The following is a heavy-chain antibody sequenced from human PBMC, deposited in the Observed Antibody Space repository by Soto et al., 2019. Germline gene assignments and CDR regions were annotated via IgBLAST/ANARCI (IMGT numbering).Heavy chain of an antibody. V-gene: IGHV1-18*01. Sequence: QVQLVQSGAEVKKPGASVKVSCKTSGYSFTDYGITWVRQAPGQGLERMGWISAYNGNTYYAQKLRGRIDMTTDTSTSTAYMELRSLRSDGTAVYYCARDTSRIAVAVDFDSWGQGTLLTVSS. CDR3: ARDTSRIAVAVDFDS. CDR1: GYSFTDYG. CDR2: ISAYNGNT. D-gene: IGHD6-19*01. J-gene: IGHJ4*02.